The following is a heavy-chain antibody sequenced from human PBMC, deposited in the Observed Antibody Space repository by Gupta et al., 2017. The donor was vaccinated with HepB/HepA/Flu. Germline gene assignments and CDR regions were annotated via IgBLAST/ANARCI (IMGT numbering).Heavy chain of an antibody. V-gene: IGHV4-31*03. CDR1: GGSISRGGYY. Sequence: QVQLQESGPGVVKPSQTLSLTCTVSGGSISRGGYYWSWIRQHPGKGLEWMGYIYYSGTTYYKPPLKSRITISVDTSKNQFSLKVNSVTAADTAVYYCARVWGSSAYYFDYWGQGTLVTVSA. CDR3: ARVWGSSAYYFDY. J-gene: IGHJ4*02. D-gene: IGHD6-6*01. CDR2: IYYSGTT.